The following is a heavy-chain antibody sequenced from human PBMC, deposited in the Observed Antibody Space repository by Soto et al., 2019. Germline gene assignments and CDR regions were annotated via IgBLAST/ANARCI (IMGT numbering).Heavy chain of an antibody. V-gene: IGHV3-30*18. J-gene: IGHJ4*02. Sequence: HPGGSLRLSCAASGFTFSSYGMHWVRQAPGKGLEWVALISYDGSNQYYADSVKGRFTISRDNSKNTLFLQMNSLRADDTAVYYCAKDQASGQGSFDSWGQGTLVTVSS. CDR3: AKDQASGQGSFDS. CDR2: ISYDGSNQ. CDR1: GFTFSSYG.